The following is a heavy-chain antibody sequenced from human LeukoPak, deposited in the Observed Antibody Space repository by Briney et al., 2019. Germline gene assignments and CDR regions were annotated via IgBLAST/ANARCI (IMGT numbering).Heavy chain of an antibody. CDR1: GFTVSSDY. CDR3: ATGGSGSYYTY. J-gene: IGHJ4*02. D-gene: IGHD1-26*01. V-gene: IGHV3-53*01. Sequence: GGSLRLSCAASGFTVSSDYMSWVRQAPGKGLEWVSAIFSDGSTYYADSVKGRFTISRDDSKNTLNLHMNSLRAEDTAIYYCATGGSGSYYTYWGQGTLVTVSS. CDR2: IFSDGST.